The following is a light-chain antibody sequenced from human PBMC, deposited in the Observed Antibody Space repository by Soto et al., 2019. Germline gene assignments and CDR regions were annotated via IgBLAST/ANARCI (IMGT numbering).Light chain of an antibody. CDR1: QGISNY. J-gene: IGKJ1*01. CDR3: QQYDKLPRT. V-gene: IGKV1-33*01. Sequence: DIQMTQSPSSLSASVGDRVTITCRASQGISNYLAWYQQKPGKVPKLLIYDASNLETGVPSRFSGSGSGTDFTFTISSLQPEDIATYYCQQYDKLPRTFGQGTKVEIK. CDR2: DAS.